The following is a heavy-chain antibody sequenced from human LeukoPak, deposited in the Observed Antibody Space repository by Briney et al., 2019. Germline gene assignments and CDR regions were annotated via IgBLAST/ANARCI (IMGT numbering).Heavy chain of an antibody. V-gene: IGHV1-18*01. CDR1: GYTFTSYG. D-gene: IGHD1-14*01. Sequence: GASVKVSCKASGYTFTSYGISRVRQAPGQGLEWMGWISAYNGNTNYAQKLQGRVTITRDTSASTAYMELSSLRSEDTAVYYCARGAGFAEPLPEYWGQGTLLTVSS. CDR3: ARGAGFAEPLPEY. J-gene: IGHJ4*02. CDR2: ISAYNGNT.